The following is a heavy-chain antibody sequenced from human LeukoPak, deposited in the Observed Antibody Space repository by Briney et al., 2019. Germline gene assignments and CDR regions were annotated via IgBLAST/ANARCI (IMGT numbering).Heavy chain of an antibody. CDR2: ISASSDST. D-gene: IGHD3-10*01. Sequence: GGSLRLSCAASGFTFRSYGMSWFRQAPGKGLEWVSTISASSDSTYHADSVKGRFSVSRDNSRDTLYLQMNSLRAEDTAVYYCARDMGLWFGELLLWGQGTLVTVSS. CDR3: ARDMGLWFGELLL. V-gene: IGHV3-23*01. CDR1: GFTFRSYG. J-gene: IGHJ4*02.